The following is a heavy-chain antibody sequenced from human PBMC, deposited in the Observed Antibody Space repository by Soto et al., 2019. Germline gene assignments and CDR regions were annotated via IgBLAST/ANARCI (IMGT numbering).Heavy chain of an antibody. CDR2: IYYSGST. CDR3: ARATSLYYGMDV. V-gene: IGHV4-59*12. CDR1: GGSISSYY. J-gene: IGHJ6*02. Sequence: SETLSLTCTVSGGSISSYYWSWIRQPPGKGLEWIGYIYYSGSTRYSPSFQGQVTISADKSISTAYLQWSSLKASDTAMYYCARATSLYYGMDVWGQGTTVTVSS.